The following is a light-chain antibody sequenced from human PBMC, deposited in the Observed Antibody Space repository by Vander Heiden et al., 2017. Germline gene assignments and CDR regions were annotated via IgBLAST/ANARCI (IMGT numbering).Light chain of an antibody. CDR2: EVY. Sequence: QSALTQPASVSGSPGQTSTVSCTGSSSDVGTYDYVSWYLQYPDKAPKLLIYEVYKRPSGVSNRFSASKSGTTAFLTISGLQTEDEADYYCISYSGGSSLYVFGTGTKVTVL. J-gene: IGLJ1*01. CDR1: SSDVGTYDY. CDR3: ISYSGGSSLYV. V-gene: IGLV2-14*01.